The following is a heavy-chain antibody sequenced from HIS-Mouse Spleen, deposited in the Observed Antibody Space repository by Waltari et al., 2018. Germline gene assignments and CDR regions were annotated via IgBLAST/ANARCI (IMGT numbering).Heavy chain of an antibody. CDR3: ARDPGYSSSSNAFDI. V-gene: IGHV4-39*07. CDR1: GGSISSSSYY. D-gene: IGHD6-6*01. J-gene: IGHJ3*02. CDR2: IYYSGST. Sequence: QLQLQESGPGLVKPSETLSLTCTVSGGSISSSSYYRGWIRQPPGKGLEWIGSIYYSGSTYYNPSLKSRVTISVDTSKNQFSLKLSSVTAADTAVYYCARDPGYSSSSNAFDIWGQGTMVTVSS.